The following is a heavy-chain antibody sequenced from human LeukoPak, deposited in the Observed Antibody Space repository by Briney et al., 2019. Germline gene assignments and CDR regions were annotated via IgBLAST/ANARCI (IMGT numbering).Heavy chain of an antibody. J-gene: IGHJ6*04. CDR3: AELGITMIGGV. Sequence: GGSLRLSCAASGSTFSSYEMNWVRQAPGKGLEWVSYISSSGSAIYYADSVKGRFTISGDNAKNSLYLQMNSLRAEDTAVYYCAELGITMIGGVWGKGTTVTISS. CDR1: GSTFSSYE. D-gene: IGHD3-10*02. V-gene: IGHV3-48*03. CDR2: ISSSGSAI.